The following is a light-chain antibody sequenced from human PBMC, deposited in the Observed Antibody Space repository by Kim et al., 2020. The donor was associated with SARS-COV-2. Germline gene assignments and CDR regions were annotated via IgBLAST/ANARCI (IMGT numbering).Light chain of an antibody. CDR1: GSGVGGYGD. Sequence: SVPVSCTGAGSGVGGYGDVSWYQQRPGKAPKLMLYDVSMRPSGVPDRFSGSKSGNTASLTISGLQAEDEADYYCCSYAGTYSWVFGGGTQLTVL. CDR3: CSYAGTYSWV. CDR2: DVS. V-gene: IGLV2-11*01. J-gene: IGLJ3*02.